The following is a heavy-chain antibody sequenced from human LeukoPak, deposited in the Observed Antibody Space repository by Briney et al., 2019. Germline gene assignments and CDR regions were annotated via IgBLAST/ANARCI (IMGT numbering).Heavy chain of an antibody. V-gene: IGHV5-51*01. D-gene: IGHD2-2*01. CDR1: GYIFTSYW. J-gene: IGHJ5*02. Sequence: GESLKISCKGSGYIFTSYWIGWVRQVPGKGLEWMGIIYPGDSDTRYSPSFQGQVTISADKSISTAYLQWSSLKASDTAMYYCARLRGYCSSTSCYGFWFDPWGQGTLVTVSS. CDR2: IYPGDSDT. CDR3: ARLRGYCSSTSCYGFWFDP.